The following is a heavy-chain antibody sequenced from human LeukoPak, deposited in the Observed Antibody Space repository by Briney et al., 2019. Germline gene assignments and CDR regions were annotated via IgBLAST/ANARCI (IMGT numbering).Heavy chain of an antibody. CDR3: ARDHVVGLAPFDP. Sequence: ASVKVSCKASGYTFTDYAMHWVRQAPGERLEWMGWISTGKGNTKYSQKFQGRVTITMDTSASTAYMELSSLRSEDTAVYYCARDHVVGLAPFDPWGQGTLVTVSS. J-gene: IGHJ5*02. V-gene: IGHV1-3*04. D-gene: IGHD2-15*01. CDR1: GYTFTDYA. CDR2: ISTGKGNT.